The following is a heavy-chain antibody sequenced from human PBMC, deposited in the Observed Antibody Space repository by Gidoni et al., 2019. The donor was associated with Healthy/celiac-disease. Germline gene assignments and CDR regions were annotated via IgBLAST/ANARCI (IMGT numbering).Heavy chain of an antibody. CDR3: ARRATSGGHIWFDP. J-gene: IGHJ5*02. V-gene: IGHV4-4*02. CDR2: IEHSGST. Sequence: QVQLQESGPGLVKPSGTLCLPCAVSGGSISSSNWWSWVRQPPGKGLEWIGEIEHSGSTNYNPPPKSRVTRSVDKSKNQFSLKLSSVTAADTAVYYCARRATSGGHIWFDPWGQGTLVTVSS. CDR1: GGSISSSNW.